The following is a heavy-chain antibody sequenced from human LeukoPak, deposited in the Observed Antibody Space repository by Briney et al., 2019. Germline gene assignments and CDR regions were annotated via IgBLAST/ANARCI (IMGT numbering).Heavy chain of an antibody. CDR2: IYSGGST. D-gene: IGHD6-13*01. CDR1: GYTLTELS. Sequence: SCKVSGYTLTELSMHWVRQAPGKGLEWVSVIYSGGSTYYADSVKGRFTISRDRSKNTLYLQMYSLRAEDTAVYYCSARQPLYGMHFWGQGTTVTVSS. J-gene: IGHJ6*02. V-gene: IGHV3-53*01. CDR3: SARQPLYGMHF.